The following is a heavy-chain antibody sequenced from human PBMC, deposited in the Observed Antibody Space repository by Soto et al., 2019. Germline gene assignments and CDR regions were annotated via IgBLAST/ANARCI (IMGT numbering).Heavy chain of an antibody. D-gene: IGHD1-26*01. CDR2: IYYSGST. V-gene: IGHV4-30-4*08. J-gene: IGHJ3*02. CDR3: ARDATSSGSYNDAFDI. Sequence: SETLSLTCTVSGGSISSGDYYWSWIRQPPGQGLEWIGYIYYSGSTYYNPSLKRRVTISVDTSKNQFSLKLSSVTAADTAVYCGARDATSSGSYNDAFDIWGQGTMVTVSS. CDR1: GGSISSGDYY.